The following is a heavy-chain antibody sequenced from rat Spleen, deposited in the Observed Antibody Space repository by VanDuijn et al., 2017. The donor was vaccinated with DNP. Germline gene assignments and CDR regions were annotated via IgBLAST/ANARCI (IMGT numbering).Heavy chain of an antibody. D-gene: IGHD3-2*01. CDR2: INPDGSVT. V-gene: IGHV5-58*01. CDR1: GFTFSSYW. Sequence: EVKLMETGGGLVQPGRSLKLSCVASGFTFSSYWMFWIRQAPGQGLEWIAAINPDGSVTYYRGSVKGRFTVSRNNAENTVYLQMNSLRSDDTATYYCAKDLQWYAMDAWGQGTSVTVSS. CDR3: AKDLQWYAMDA. J-gene: IGHJ4*01.